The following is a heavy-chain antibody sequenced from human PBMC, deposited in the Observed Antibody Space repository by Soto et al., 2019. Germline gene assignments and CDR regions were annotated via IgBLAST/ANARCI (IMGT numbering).Heavy chain of an antibody. J-gene: IGHJ4*02. V-gene: IGHV3-30*03. D-gene: IGHD2-21*02. Sequence: GGSLRLSCAASGFTFSSYGMHWVRQAPGKGLEWVAVISYDGSNKYYADSVKGRFTISRDNSKNTLYLQMNSLRAEDTAVYYCVTDVVLAAATDYWGQGTLVTVSS. CDR3: VTDVVLAAATDY. CDR2: ISYDGSNK. CDR1: GFTFSSYG.